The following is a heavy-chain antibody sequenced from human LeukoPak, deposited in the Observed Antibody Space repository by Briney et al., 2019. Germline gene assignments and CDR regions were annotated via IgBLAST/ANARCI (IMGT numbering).Heavy chain of an antibody. Sequence: SETLSLTYTVSDGSIKTNYWWTWVRQPPGKGLEWIGETWHSGSSTNYNPSLKSRVTISVDKPKSQFSLKLTSVTAADTAIYYCARGNEYTWWQWSQGTLVTVSS. J-gene: IGHJ4*02. CDR1: DGSIKTNYW. V-gene: IGHV4-4*02. CDR2: TWHSGSST. CDR3: ARGNEYTWWQ. D-gene: IGHD2-15*01.